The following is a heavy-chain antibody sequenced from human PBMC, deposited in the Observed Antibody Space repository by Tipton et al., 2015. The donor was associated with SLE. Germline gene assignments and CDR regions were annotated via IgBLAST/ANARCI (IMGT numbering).Heavy chain of an antibody. D-gene: IGHD3-10*01. CDR3: ARPPGTYPTGDY. Sequence: TLSLTCTVSGGSISSYYWSWIRQPPGKGLEWIGYVYNSGSTNYSPSLKSRVTISVDTSKNQFSLKLTSVTAADTAVYYCARPPGTYPTGDYWGQGTLVTVSS. CDR1: GGSISSYY. V-gene: IGHV4-59*08. CDR2: VYNSGST. J-gene: IGHJ4*02.